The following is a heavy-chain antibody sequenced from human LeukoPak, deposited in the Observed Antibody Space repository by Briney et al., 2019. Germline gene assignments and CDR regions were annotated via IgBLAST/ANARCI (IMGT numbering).Heavy chain of an antibody. CDR1: GGSISSYY. CDR2: IYYSGST. Sequence: SSETLSLTCTVSGGSISSYYWSWIRQPPGKGLEWIGYIYYSGSTSYNPSLKSRVTTSVDTSKNQFSLKVISVTAADTAVYYCARGVIAAGGNDFGYWGQGTLVTVSS. CDR3: ARGVIAAGGNDFGY. D-gene: IGHD6-13*01. J-gene: IGHJ4*02. V-gene: IGHV4-59*12.